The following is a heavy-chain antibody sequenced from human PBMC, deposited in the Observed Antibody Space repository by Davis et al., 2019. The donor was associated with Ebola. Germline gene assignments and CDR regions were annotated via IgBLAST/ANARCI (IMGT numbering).Heavy chain of an antibody. CDR1: GYTFTSYG. Sequence: SVKVSCKASGYTFTSYGISWVRQAPGQGLEWMGGIIPIFGTANYAQKFQGRVTITADESTSTAYMELSSLRSEDTAVYYCARGRTAGFDTWGQGTLVTVSS. CDR3: ARGRTAGFDT. CDR2: IIPIFGTA. D-gene: IGHD5-18*01. J-gene: IGHJ5*02. V-gene: IGHV1-69*13.